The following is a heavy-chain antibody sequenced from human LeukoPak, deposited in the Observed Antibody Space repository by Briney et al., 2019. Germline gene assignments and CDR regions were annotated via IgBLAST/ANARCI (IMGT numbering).Heavy chain of an antibody. V-gene: IGHV3-23*01. J-gene: IGHJ5*02. CDR2: ISGSGGST. CDR1: GFTFSSYA. D-gene: IGHD3-10*01. Sequence: GGSLRLSCAASGFTFSSYAMSWVRQAPGKGLEWVSAISGSGGSTYYADSVKGRFTISRDNSKNTLYLQMNSLRAEDTAVYYCARGRHYGSGSPYWFDPWGQGALVTVSS. CDR3: ARGRHYGSGSPYWFDP.